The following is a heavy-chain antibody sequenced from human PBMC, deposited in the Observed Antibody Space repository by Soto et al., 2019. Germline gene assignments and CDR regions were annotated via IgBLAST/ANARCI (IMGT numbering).Heavy chain of an antibody. CDR1: GFTFSSYG. Sequence: GGSLRLSCAASGFTFSSYGMHWVRQAPGKGLEWVAVISYDGSNKYYADSVKGRFTISRDNSKNTLYLQMNSLRAEDTAVYYCAKDYYDSSGYPGSRAYYFDYWGQGTLVTVSS. V-gene: IGHV3-30*18. CDR2: ISYDGSNK. D-gene: IGHD3-22*01. CDR3: AKDYYDSSGYPGSRAYYFDY. J-gene: IGHJ4*02.